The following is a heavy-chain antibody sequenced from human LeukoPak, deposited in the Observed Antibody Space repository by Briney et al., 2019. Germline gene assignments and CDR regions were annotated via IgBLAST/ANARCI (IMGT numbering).Heavy chain of an antibody. CDR2: IIPIFGTA. D-gene: IGHD3-22*01. CDR1: GGTFSIYA. Sequence: ASAKDSCKASGGTFSIYAISWVRPTPGQGLEWMGGIIPIFGTANYAQKFQGRVTITTDESTSTAYMELSSLRSEDTAVYYCARGASYDRGTDWFDPWGQGTLVTVSS. V-gene: IGHV1-69*05. CDR3: ARGASYDRGTDWFDP. J-gene: IGHJ5*02.